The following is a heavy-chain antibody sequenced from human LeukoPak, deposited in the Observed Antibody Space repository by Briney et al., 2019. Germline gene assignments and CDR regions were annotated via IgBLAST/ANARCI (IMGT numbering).Heavy chain of an antibody. CDR1: GGSVSSHY. Sequence: TPSETLSLTCTVSGGSVSSHYWSWIRQPPGKGLEWMGYTYYSGSTHYNPSLTSRVTISVDTSKNQFSLRLSSVTAADTAIYYCARGPFRGTGDGALDIWGQGTMVTVS. CDR3: ARGPFRGTGDGALDI. J-gene: IGHJ3*02. D-gene: IGHD1-26*01. CDR2: TYYSGST. V-gene: IGHV4-59*02.